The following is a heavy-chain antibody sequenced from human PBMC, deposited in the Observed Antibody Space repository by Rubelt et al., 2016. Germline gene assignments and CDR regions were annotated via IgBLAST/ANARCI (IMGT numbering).Heavy chain of an antibody. Sequence: QLQLQESGPGLVKPSETLSLTCTVSGGSISSSSYYWGWIRQPPGKGLEWIGSVYYSGSTYYNPSLKSRVTISIDTSKNQFPLKLSSGTAADTAGYYCARPDGVGTTWYWGQGTLVTVSS. CDR2: VYYSGST. D-gene: IGHD1-26*01. CDR3: ARPDGVGTTWY. J-gene: IGHJ4*02. CDR1: GGSISSSSYY. V-gene: IGHV4-39*01.